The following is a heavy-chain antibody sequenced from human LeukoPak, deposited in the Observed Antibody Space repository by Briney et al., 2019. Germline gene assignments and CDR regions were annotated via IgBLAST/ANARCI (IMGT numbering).Heavy chain of an antibody. V-gene: IGHV1-46*01. CDR2: INPDGVTT. Sequence: ASVTVSCKASGYTFTSYYMHWVRQAPGQGLEWMGIINPDGVTTSYAQKFQGRVTMTRDTSTSTVYMELSSLTSEDTAVYYCARGLPIDYWGQGTLVTVSS. CDR1: GYTFTSYY. J-gene: IGHJ4*02. CDR3: ARGLPIDY.